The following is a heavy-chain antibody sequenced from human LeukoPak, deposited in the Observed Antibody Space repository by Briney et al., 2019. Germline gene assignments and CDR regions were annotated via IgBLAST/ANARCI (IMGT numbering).Heavy chain of an antibody. V-gene: IGHV3-48*03. CDR3: AISGLGFGEFRGLDY. J-gene: IGHJ4*02. D-gene: IGHD3-10*01. CDR2: IGSSAGAI. Sequence: GGSLRLSCAASGFTFSIYEMNWVRQAPGKGLEWLSYIGSSAGAIYYADSVKGRFTISRDDAKNSLYLQMNSLRAEDTAVYYCAISGLGFGEFRGLDYWGQGTLVTVSS. CDR1: GFTFSIYE.